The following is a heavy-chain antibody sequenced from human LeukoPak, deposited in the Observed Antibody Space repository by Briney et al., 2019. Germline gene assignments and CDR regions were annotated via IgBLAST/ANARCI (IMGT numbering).Heavy chain of an antibody. Sequence: PGGSLRLPCAASGFTFSNYAMTWVRQAPGKGLEWVSSISSHGGSTYYADSVKGRFTISRDNSKNTLYLQMNSLRAEDTAVYYCAKAGEDRGSFAYWGQGTLVTVSS. V-gene: IGHV3-23*01. J-gene: IGHJ4*02. CDR2: ISSHGGST. CDR3: AKAGEDRGSFAY. D-gene: IGHD3-10*01. CDR1: GFTFSNYA.